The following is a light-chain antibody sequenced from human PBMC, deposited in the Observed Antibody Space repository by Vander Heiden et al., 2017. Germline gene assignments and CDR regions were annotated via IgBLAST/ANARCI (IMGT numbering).Light chain of an antibody. CDR3: MQGTHSPWT. CDR1: QSLVHRDGNIY. CDR2: KVS. J-gene: IGKJ1*01. V-gene: IGKV2-30*02. Sequence: DVVMTQSPLSLPVTLGQPASISCRSSQSLVHRDGNIYLIWFLQRPGQSPRRLFYKVSNRDSGVPDRFSGSGSGTDFTLKISRVEAEDVRVYYCMQGTHSPWTFGQGTKVEI.